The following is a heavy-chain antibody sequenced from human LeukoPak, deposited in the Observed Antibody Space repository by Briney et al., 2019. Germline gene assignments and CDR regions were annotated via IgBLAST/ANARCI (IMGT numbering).Heavy chain of an antibody. CDR3: ASSGELGASYAFDI. D-gene: IGHD3-10*01. CDR1: GGSISSGGYS. Sequence: PSQTLSLTCAVPGGSISSGGYSWSWIRQPPGKGLEWIGYIYHSGSTYYNPSLKSRVTISVDRSKNQFSLKLSPVTAADTAVYYCASSGELGASYAFDIWGQGTMVTVSS. J-gene: IGHJ3*02. CDR2: IYHSGST. V-gene: IGHV4-30-2*01.